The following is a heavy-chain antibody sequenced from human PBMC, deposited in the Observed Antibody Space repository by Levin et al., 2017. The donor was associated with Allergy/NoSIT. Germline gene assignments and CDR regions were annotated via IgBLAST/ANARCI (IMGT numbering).Heavy chain of an antibody. CDR3: AREEGWGYHFGMDG. CDR1: GFTFTTYW. V-gene: IGHV3-7*01. J-gene: IGHJ6*02. Sequence: ETLSLTCAASGFTFTTYWMTWVRQAPGKGLEWVANIKQDGSETYYVDSVKGRFTISRDNGKNSVYLQMNSLRVDDTAVYYCAREEGWGYHFGMDGWGQGTTVTVSS. CDR2: IKQDGSET. D-gene: IGHD6-19*01.